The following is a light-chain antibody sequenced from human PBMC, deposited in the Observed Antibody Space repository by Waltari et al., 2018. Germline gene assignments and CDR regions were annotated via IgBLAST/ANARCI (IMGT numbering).Light chain of an antibody. V-gene: IGLV2-14*01. CDR1: SSDVGGYNY. CDR3: SSYTSISTLV. Sequence: QSALTQPASVSGSPGQSITIPCPGTSSDVGGYNYVSWFQQHPGRAPKLMIYDVSKRPSGVSNRFSGSKSGNAASLTISGLQAEDEADYYCSSYTSISTLVFGVGTKVTVL. CDR2: DVS. J-gene: IGLJ3*02.